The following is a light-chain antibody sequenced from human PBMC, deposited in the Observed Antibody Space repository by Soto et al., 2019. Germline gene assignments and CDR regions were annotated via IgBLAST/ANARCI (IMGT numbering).Light chain of an antibody. CDR1: QGSSNY. J-gene: IGKJ1*01. CDR2: AES. Sequence: DIKMTQSPSSLSASVGDRVTITCRPSQGSSNYLAWYQQKPWKVPKLLIYAESTLQSGVLSRFSGSGSGTEFSLTISRLKPEDVATYYCQKYNSAPRTFGQGTKVDIK. CDR3: QKYNSAPRT. V-gene: IGKV1-27*01.